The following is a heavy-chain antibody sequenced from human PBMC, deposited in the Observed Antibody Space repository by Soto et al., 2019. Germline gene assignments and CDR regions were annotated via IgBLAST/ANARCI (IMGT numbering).Heavy chain of an antibody. V-gene: IGHV4-31*03. D-gene: IGHD3-10*01. CDR3: AREVTMVRGFDY. CDR2: IYYSGST. Sequence: SETLSLTCTVSGGSISSGGYYWSWIRQHPGKGLEWIGYIYYSGSTYYNPSLKSRVTISVDTSKNQFSLKLSSVTAADTAVYYCAREVTMVRGFDYWGQGTLVTVSS. J-gene: IGHJ4*02. CDR1: GGSISSGGYY.